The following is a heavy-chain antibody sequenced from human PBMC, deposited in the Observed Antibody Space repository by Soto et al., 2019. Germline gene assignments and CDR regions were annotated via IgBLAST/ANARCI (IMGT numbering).Heavy chain of an antibody. CDR2: ISYDGSNK. J-gene: IGHJ2*01. V-gene: IGHV3-30*18. CDR1: GFTFSSYG. D-gene: IGHD2-15*01. CDR3: AKDGDRLGYCSGGSCPYWYFDL. Sequence: QVQLVESGGGVVQPGRSLRLSCAASGFTFSSYGMHWVRQAPGKGLEWVAVISYDGSNKYYADSVKGRFTISRDNSKNTLYLQMNSQRAEDTAVYYCAKDGDRLGYCSGGSCPYWYFDLWGRGTLVTVSS.